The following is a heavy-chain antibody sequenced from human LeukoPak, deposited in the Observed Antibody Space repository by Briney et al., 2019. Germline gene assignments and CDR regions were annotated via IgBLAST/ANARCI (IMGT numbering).Heavy chain of an antibody. D-gene: IGHD2-15*01. V-gene: IGHV3-7*03. CDR1: GFSFSTYW. Sequence: PGGSLRLSCAAPGFSFSTYWMAWLRQAPGKGPEWLASIKQDGSDKFYVDSVKGRFTISKDNSKSSLYLQMNSLRAEDTAVYYCAREDRSCYYYWGQGTLVTVSS. CDR2: IKQDGSDK. J-gene: IGHJ4*02. CDR3: AREDRSCYYY.